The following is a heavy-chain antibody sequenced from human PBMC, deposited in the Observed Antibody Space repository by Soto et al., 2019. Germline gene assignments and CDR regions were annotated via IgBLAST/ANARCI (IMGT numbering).Heavy chain of an antibody. CDR1: GGSISSSSYY. CDR2: IYYSGST. Sequence: SETLSLTCTVSGGSISSSSYYWGWIRQPPGKGLEWIGSIYYSGSTYYNPSLKSRVTISVDTSKNQFSLKLSSVTAADTAVYYCARPAGDSSSWNRVVENWFDPWGQGTLVTVSS. D-gene: IGHD6-13*01. J-gene: IGHJ5*02. V-gene: IGHV4-39*01. CDR3: ARPAGDSSSWNRVVENWFDP.